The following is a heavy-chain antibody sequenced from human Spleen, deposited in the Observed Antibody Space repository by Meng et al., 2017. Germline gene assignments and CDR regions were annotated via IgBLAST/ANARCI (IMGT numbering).Heavy chain of an antibody. J-gene: IGHJ6*02. CDR2: IIPILGTA. D-gene: IGHD1-26*01. CDR3: ARSGSYISYYYGLDV. Sequence: SVKVSCKASGGTFSSYAISWVRQAPGQGLEWMGWIIPILGTANYAQKFQGRVTITADTSTSTAYMELSSLRSEDTAVYYCARSGSYISYYYGLDVWGQGTTVTVSS. CDR1: GGTFSSYA. V-gene: IGHV1-69*10.